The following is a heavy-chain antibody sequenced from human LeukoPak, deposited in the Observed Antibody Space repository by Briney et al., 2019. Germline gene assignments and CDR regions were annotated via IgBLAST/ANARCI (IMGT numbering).Heavy chain of an antibody. CDR3: NKGYDYSVT. CDR2: IKSKPDGGTT. V-gene: IGHV3-15*01. D-gene: IGHD4-11*01. CDR1: EFTFSNAW. J-gene: IGHJ4*02. Sequence: GGSLRLSCAGSEFTFSNAWMSWVRQAPGKGLEWVGRIKSKPDGGTTDLAAPVKGRFTISRDNSQNTLYLQMNSLKTEDTAVYYCNKGYDYSVTWGQGTLVTVSS.